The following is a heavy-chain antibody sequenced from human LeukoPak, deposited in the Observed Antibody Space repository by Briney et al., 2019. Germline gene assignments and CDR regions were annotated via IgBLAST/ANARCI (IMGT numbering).Heavy chain of an antibody. CDR3: ARLSHYVGWFDP. Sequence: SETLSLTCTVSGGSISSYYWSWIRQPPGKGLEWIGYIYTSGSTNYNPSLKSRVTISVDTSKNQFSLKLSSATAADTAVYYCARLSHYVGWFDPWGQGTLVTVSS. CDR2: IYTSGST. D-gene: IGHD4-17*01. V-gene: IGHV4-4*09. J-gene: IGHJ5*02. CDR1: GGSISSYY.